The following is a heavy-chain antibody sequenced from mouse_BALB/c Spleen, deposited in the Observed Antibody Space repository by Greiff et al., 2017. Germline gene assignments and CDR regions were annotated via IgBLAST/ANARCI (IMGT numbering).Heavy chain of an antibody. V-gene: IGHV1-31*01. CDR3: ARGLFMDY. Sequence: EVKLVESGPELVKPGASVKISCKASGYSFTGYYMHWVKQSHVKSLEWIGRINPYNGATSYNQNFKDKASLTVDKSSSTAYMELHSLTSEDSAVYYCARGLFMDYWGQGTSVTVSS. J-gene: IGHJ4*01. CDR2: INPYNGAT. CDR1: GYSFTGYY.